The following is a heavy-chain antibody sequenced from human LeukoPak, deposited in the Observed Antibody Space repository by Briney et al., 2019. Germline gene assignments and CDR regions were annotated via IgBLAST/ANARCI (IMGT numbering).Heavy chain of an antibody. Sequence: SVKVSCKASGGTFSSYAISWVRQAPGQGLEWIGRIIPILGIANYAQKFQGRVTITADKSTSTAYMELSSLRSEDTAVYYCARTPESVAGTRYYLDYWGQGTLVTVSS. CDR2: IIPILGIA. CDR1: GGTFSSYA. J-gene: IGHJ4*02. D-gene: IGHD6-19*01. V-gene: IGHV1-69*04. CDR3: ARTPESVAGTRYYLDY.